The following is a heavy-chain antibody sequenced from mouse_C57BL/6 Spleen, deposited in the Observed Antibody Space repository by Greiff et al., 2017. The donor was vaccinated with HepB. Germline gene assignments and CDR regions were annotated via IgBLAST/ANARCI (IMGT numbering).Heavy chain of an antibody. Sequence: EVQRVESGGGLVKPGGSLKLSCAASGFTFSSYAMSWVRQTPEKRLEWVATISDGGSYTYYPDNVKGRFTISRDNAKNNLYLQMSHLKSEDTAMYYCARYYYGSSYARGYFDYWGQGTTLTVSS. CDR2: ISDGGSYT. J-gene: IGHJ2*01. CDR3: ARYYYGSSYARGYFDY. D-gene: IGHD1-1*01. CDR1: GFTFSSYA. V-gene: IGHV5-4*01.